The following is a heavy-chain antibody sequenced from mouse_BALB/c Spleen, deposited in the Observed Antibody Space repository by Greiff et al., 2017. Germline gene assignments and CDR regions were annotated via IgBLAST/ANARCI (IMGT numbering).Heavy chain of an antibody. Sequence: VQLKESGPELVKPGASVKMSCKASGYTFTSYVMHWVKQKPGQGLEWIGYINPYNDGTKYNEKFKGKATLTSDKSSSTAYMELSSLTSEDSAVYYCARWLLRDYYAMDYWGQGTSVTVSS. CDR2: INPYNDGT. D-gene: IGHD2-3*01. J-gene: IGHJ4*01. V-gene: IGHV1-14*01. CDR3: ARWLLRDYYAMDY. CDR1: GYTFTSYV.